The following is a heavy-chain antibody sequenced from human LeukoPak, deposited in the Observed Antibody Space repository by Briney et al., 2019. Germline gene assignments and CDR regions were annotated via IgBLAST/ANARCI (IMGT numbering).Heavy chain of an antibody. Sequence: GGSLRLSCAASGFVFTSYWMSWVRQAPGKGLEWVANIKQDGSEKYYVDSVKGRFTISRDNAKNSLYLQMNSLRAEDTAVYSCARDGDRVPGTVTNTYYYYGLDVWGQGTTVTVSS. CDR3: ARDGDRVPGTVTNTYYYYGLDV. CDR1: GFVFTSYW. V-gene: IGHV3-7*01. J-gene: IGHJ6*02. CDR2: IKQDGSEK. D-gene: IGHD4-17*01.